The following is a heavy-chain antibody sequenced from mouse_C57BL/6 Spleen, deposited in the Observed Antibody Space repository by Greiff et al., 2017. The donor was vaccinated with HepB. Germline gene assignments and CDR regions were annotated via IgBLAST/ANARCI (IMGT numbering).Heavy chain of an antibody. V-gene: IGHV5-16*01. Sequence: EVKLVESEGGLVQPGRSMKLSCTASGFTFSDYYMAWVRQVPEKGLEWVANINYDGSSTYYLDSLKSRFIISRDNAKNILYLQMSSLKSEDTATYYCARDDGTFFAYWGQGTLVTVSA. CDR1: GFTFSDYY. D-gene: IGHD1-1*01. J-gene: IGHJ3*01. CDR2: INYDGSST. CDR3: ARDDGTFFAY.